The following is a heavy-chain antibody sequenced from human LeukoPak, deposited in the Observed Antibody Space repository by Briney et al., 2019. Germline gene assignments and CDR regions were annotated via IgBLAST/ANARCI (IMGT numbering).Heavy chain of an antibody. CDR3: ARFGSKTQIRSLEWSVSLDI. Sequence: ASVKVSCKASGYTFTGYYMHWVRQAPGQGLEWMGWINPNSGGTNYAQKFQGRVTMTSDPSISTAYMELSRLRSDDTAVYYCARFGSKTQIRSLEWSVSLDIWGQGTMVTVSS. CDR2: INPNSGGT. J-gene: IGHJ3*02. V-gene: IGHV1-2*02. D-gene: IGHD3-3*01. CDR1: GYTFTGYY.